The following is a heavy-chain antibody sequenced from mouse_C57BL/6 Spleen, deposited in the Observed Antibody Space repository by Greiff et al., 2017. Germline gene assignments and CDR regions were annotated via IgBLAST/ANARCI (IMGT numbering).Heavy chain of an antibody. J-gene: IGHJ4*01. V-gene: IGHV1S26*01. CDR2: INPSSGYT. CDR3: AKGDYAMDY. Sequence: QVQLQQSGAELMKPGASVKMSCKASGYTFTSYTMHWVKQRPGQGLEWIGYINPSSGYTKYTQKFKDKATLTADKSSSTAYMQLSSLTSEDSAVYYCAKGDYAMDYWGQGTSVTVSA. CDR1: GYTFTSYT.